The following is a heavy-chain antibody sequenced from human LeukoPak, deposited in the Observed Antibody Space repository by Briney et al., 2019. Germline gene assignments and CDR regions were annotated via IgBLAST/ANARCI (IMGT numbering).Heavy chain of an antibody. D-gene: IGHD6-13*01. CDR2: ISAYNGNT. Sequence: ASVKVSCKASGYTFTSYGISWVRQAPGQGLEWMGWISAYNGNTNYAQKLQGRVTMTTDTSTSTAYMEPRSLRSDGTAVYYCARDSSPEDYYYYYGMDVWGQGTTVTVSS. CDR1: GYTFTSYG. V-gene: IGHV1-18*01. CDR3: ARDSSPEDYYYYYGMDV. J-gene: IGHJ6*02.